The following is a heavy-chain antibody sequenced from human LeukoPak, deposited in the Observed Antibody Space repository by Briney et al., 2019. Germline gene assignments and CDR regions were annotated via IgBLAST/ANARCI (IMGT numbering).Heavy chain of an antibody. D-gene: IGHD6-19*01. V-gene: IGHV1-69*06. CDR2: IIPIFGTA. CDR1: GYTFTSYY. CDR3: ARVVGITVAASFDP. J-gene: IGHJ5*02. Sequence: SVKVSCKASGYTFTSYYMHWVRQAPGQGLEWMGGIIPIFGTANYAQKFQGRVTITADKSTSTAYMELRGLRSDDTAMYYCARVVGITVAASFDPWGQGTLVTVSS.